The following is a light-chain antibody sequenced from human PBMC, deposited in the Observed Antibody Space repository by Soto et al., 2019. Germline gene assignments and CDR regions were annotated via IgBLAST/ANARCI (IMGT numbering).Light chain of an antibody. CDR3: TSTTSSSTYG. J-gene: IGLJ1*01. Sequence: QSVLTQPASVSGSPGQSITISCTGTSSDVGGYNYVSWYQQHPGKAPKLMIYEVSNRPSGVSNRFSGSKSGNTASLTVSGLQAEDEADYYCTSTTSSSTYGFGSGTKV. CDR2: EVS. CDR1: SSDVGGYNY. V-gene: IGLV2-14*01.